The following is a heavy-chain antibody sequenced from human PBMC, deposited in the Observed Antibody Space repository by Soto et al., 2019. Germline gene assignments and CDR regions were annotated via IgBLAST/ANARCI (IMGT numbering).Heavy chain of an antibody. Sequence: VQLVESGGGLVQPGGSLRLSCAASGFSVSIKYMTWVRQAPGKGLEWVSVIYNDGTSYYADSVKGRFTISRDNSKNTLYLQMSSLRAEDTAVYYCVRVDWAGSKRGYFDFWGQGTLVTVSS. CDR1: GFSVSIKY. V-gene: IGHV3-66*01. CDR2: IYNDGTS. J-gene: IGHJ4*02. D-gene: IGHD6-19*01. CDR3: VRVDWAGSKRGYFDF.